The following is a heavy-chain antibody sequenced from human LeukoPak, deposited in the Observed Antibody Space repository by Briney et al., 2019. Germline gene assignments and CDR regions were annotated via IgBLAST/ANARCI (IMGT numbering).Heavy chain of an antibody. D-gene: IGHD6-6*01. CDR1: GFSFSSDA. J-gene: IGHJ4*02. CDR3: ARAQVAAPTDF. CDR2: VHGDGESI. Sequence: GGSLRLSCAVSGFSFSSDAMYWGRQAPGEGGVGVARVHGDGESINYAESVRGRVTISRDNAKDTLYLHMNSLRAEDTAVYYCARAQVAAPTDFWGQGTLVTVSS. V-gene: IGHV3-74*01.